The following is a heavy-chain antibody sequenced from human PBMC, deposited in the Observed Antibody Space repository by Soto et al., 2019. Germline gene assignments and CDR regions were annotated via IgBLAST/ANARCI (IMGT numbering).Heavy chain of an antibody. D-gene: IGHD6-13*01. CDR3: AREGGYSSSWSNYFDY. J-gene: IGHJ4*02. CDR2: TYYRSKWYN. CDR1: GDSVSSNSAA. V-gene: IGHV6-1*01. Sequence: PSQTLSLTCAISGDSVSSNSAAWNWIRQSPSRGLEWLGRTYYRSKWYNDYAVSVKSRITINPDTSKNQFSLQLNSVTPEDTAVYYCAREGGYSSSWSNYFDYWGQGTLVTVSS.